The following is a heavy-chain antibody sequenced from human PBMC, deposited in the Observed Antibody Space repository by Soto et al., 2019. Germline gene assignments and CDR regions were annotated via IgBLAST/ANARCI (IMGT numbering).Heavy chain of an antibody. CDR3: AREGWELPYFDC. D-gene: IGHD1-26*01. CDR2: IYSGGST. CDR1: GFTVSSSY. V-gene: IGHV3-66*01. Sequence: EVQLVDSGGGLVQPGGSLRLSCAASGFTVSSSYMSWVRQAPGKGLEWISVIYSGGSTYYADSVKDRFTISRDNPTNTLDLQMNSLRVEDTAVYYCAREGWELPYFDCWGQGTLVTVSS. J-gene: IGHJ4*02.